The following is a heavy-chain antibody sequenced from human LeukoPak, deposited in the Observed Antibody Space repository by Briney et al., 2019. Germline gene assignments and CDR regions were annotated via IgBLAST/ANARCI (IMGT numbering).Heavy chain of an antibody. V-gene: IGHV1-18*01. CDR1: GYTFTSYG. CDR2: FSAYNGNT. D-gene: IGHD2-2*01. CDR3: ARVPLKYCSSTSCYPDAFDI. Sequence: ASVKVSCKASGYTFTSYGISWVRQAPGQGLEWMGWFSAYNGNTNYAQKLQGRVTMTTDTSTSTAYMELRSLRSDDTAVYYCARVPLKYCSSTSCYPDAFDIWGQGTMVTVSS. J-gene: IGHJ3*02.